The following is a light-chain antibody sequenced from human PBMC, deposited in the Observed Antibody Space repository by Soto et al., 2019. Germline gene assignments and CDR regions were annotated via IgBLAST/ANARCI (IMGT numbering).Light chain of an antibody. CDR1: QSVSSSY. J-gene: IGKJ2*01. CDR2: GAS. Sequence: EILLTQSPGTLSLSPGERATLSCRASQSVSSSYLAWYQQKPGQAPRLLIYGASSRATGIPDRFSGSGSGTAFTLTISRLEPEDFAVYYCQQYGSSPRNTFGQGTKLEI. CDR3: QQYGSSPRNT. V-gene: IGKV3-20*01.